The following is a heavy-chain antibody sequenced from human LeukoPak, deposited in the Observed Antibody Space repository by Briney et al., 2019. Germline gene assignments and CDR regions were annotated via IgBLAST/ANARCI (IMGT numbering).Heavy chain of an antibody. Sequence: PGGSLRLSCAASGFTFSNYAMTWVRQAPGKGLEWVSFIYSDGTTYYTDSVKGRFTISRDNSKNTLYLQMNSLRAEDTAVYYCARSLYRGYYFDYWGQGTLVTVSS. D-gene: IGHD3-16*02. V-gene: IGHV3-23*03. CDR3: ARSLYRGYYFDY. J-gene: IGHJ4*02. CDR1: GFTFSNYA. CDR2: IYSDGTT.